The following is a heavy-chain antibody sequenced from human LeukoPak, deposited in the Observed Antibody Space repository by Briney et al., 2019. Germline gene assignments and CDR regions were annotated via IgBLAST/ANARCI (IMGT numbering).Heavy chain of an antibody. CDR2: IYSSGST. CDR3: ARLAIVGATTGNLDY. CDR1: GGSISNSNYY. V-gene: IGHV4-39*01. J-gene: IGHJ4*02. Sequence: PSETLSLTCTVSGGSISNSNYYWGWIRQPPGKGLEWIGSIYSSGSTYYNPSLKSRVTIFVDTSKNQFSLQLSSVTAADTAVYFCARLAIVGATTGNLDYWGQGTLVTVSS. D-gene: IGHD1-26*01.